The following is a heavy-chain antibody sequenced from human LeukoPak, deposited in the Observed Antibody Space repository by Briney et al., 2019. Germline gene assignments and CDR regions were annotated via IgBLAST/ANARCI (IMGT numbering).Heavy chain of an antibody. CDR1: GYTFTSYD. D-gene: IGHD3-16*02. CDR2: MNPNRGNT. V-gene: IGHV1-8*01. Sequence: GASVKVSCKASGYTFTSYDINWVRQATGQGLEWMGWMNPNRGNTGYAQKFQGRVTMTTDTSTSTAYMELRSLRSDDTAVYYCARASLWGRLSTNYYYYMDVWGKGTTVTVSS. J-gene: IGHJ6*03. CDR3: ARASLWGRLSTNYYYYMDV.